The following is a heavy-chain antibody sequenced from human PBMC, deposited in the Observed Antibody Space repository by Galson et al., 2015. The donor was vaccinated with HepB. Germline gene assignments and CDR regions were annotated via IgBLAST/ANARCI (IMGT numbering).Heavy chain of an antibody. J-gene: IGHJ6*02. Sequence: SLRLSCAASGFTFSSYWMHWVRQAPGKGLVWVSRINSDGSSTSYADSVKGRFTISRDNAKNTLYLQMNSLRAEDTAVYYCARDLKEKAETYYDFWSGYYTPRGGYYYYGMDVWGQGTTVTVSS. D-gene: IGHD3-3*01. CDR3: ARDLKEKAETYYDFWSGYYTPRGGYYYYGMDV. CDR1: GFTFSSYW. V-gene: IGHV3-74*01. CDR2: INSDGSST.